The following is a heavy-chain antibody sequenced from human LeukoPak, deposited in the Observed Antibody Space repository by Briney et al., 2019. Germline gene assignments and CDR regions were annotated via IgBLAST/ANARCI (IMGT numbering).Heavy chain of an antibody. CDR2: IYHSGST. J-gene: IGHJ5*02. V-gene: IGHV4-30-2*01. Sequence: SETLSLTCTVSGGSISSGGYYWSWIRQPPGKGLEWIGYIYHSGSTYYNPSLKSRVTISVDRSKNQFSLKLSSVTAADTAVYYCARDGGSSSVNWFDPWGQGTLVTVSS. D-gene: IGHD6-6*01. CDR1: GGSISSGGYY. CDR3: ARDGGSSSVNWFDP.